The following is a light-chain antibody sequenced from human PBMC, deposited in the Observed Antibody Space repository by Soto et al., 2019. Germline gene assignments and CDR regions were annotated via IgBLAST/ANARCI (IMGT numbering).Light chain of an antibody. CDR2: DAS. CDR1: QSISSW. CDR3: QQYNSYSWT. V-gene: IGKV1-5*01. J-gene: IGKJ1*01. Sequence: DIQMTQSPSTLSASVGDRVTITCRASQSISSWLAWYQQKPGKAPKLLIYDASGLESGVPSRFSGSGSGTEFTLTISSLQPDDFATYYCQQYNSYSWTFGQGT.